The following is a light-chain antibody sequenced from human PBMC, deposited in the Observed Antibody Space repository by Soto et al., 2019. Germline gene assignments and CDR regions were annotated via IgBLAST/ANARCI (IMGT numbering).Light chain of an antibody. V-gene: IGKV1-5*03. J-gene: IGKJ5*01. CDR2: KAS. Sequence: DIQMTQSPSTLSASVGARVPITCRASQSISSWLAWYQQKPGKAPKLLIYKASSLESGVPSRFSGSGSGTEFTLTISSLQPEDFATYYCQQLNSYPHTFGQGTHWSL. CDR1: QSISSW. CDR3: QQLNSYPHT.